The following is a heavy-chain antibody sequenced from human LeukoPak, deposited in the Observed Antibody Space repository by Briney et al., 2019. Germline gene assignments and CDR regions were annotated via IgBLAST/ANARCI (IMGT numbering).Heavy chain of an antibody. J-gene: IGHJ6*03. Sequence: PWASVKVSCKASGYTFTSYPMHWVRQAPGQRLEWMGWINAGNGNTKYSQEFQDRVTITRDTSASTAYMELNSLISEDMAVYYCAREGGRIEDPLLGHYYYMDVWGKGTTVTISS. V-gene: IGHV1-3*03. CDR3: AREGGRIEDPLLGHYYYMDV. D-gene: IGHD3-16*01. CDR2: INAGNGNT. CDR1: GYTFTSYP.